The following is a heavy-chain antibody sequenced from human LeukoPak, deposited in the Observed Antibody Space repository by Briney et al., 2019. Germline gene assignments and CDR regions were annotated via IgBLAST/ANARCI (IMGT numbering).Heavy chain of an antibody. CDR3: ARLRWQLVGPYFDY. D-gene: IGHD1-26*01. CDR1: GDSINTYY. J-gene: IGHJ4*02. Sequence: PSETLSLTCSFSGDSINTYYWSWIRQSPGKGLEWIGHIYSSGNTDYNSSLKSRVTISVDTSKSQFSLRLSSVTATDTAVYYCARLRWQLVGPYFDYWGQGISVTVSS. CDR2: IYSSGNT. V-gene: IGHV4-59*01.